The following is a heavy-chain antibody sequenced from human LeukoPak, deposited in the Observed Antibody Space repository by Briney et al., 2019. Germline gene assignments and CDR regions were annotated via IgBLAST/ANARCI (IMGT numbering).Heavy chain of an antibody. J-gene: IGHJ4*02. D-gene: IGHD2-2*01. CDR2: INHSGST. CDR3: ARVAVVPAAPTFDY. Sequence: SETLSLTCTVSGGSISSYYWSWIRQPPGKGLEWIGEINHSGSTNYNPSLKSRVTISVDTSKNQFSLKLSSVTAADTAVYYCARVAVVPAAPTFDYWGQGTLVTVSS. CDR1: GGSISSYY. V-gene: IGHV4-34*01.